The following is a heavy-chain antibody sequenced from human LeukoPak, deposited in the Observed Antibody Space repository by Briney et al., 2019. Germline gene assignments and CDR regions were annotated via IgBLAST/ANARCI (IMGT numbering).Heavy chain of an antibody. CDR1: GFTFSSYS. CDR2: ISSSGSNI. Sequence: GGSLRLSCAASGFTFSSYSMNWVRQAPGKGLEWVAYISSSGSNIYYADSVKGRFTISRDNSKNSLYLQMNSLRAEDTAVYYCARARDGLGGASVFLFDYWGQGTLVTVSS. V-gene: IGHV3-48*04. D-gene: IGHD4/OR15-4a*01. J-gene: IGHJ4*01. CDR3: ARARDGLGGASVFLFDY.